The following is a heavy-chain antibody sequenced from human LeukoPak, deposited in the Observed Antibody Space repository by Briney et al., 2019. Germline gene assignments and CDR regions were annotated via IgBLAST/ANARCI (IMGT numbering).Heavy chain of an antibody. CDR1: GYTPTELS. J-gene: IGHJ4*02. V-gene: IGHV1-24*01. CDR3: ARVMSAGNWNYVSYFDY. CDR2: FDPKDGDT. D-gene: IGHD1-7*01. Sequence: ASVKVSCKVSGYTPTELSVHWVRQAPGKGLEWMGNFDPKDGDTIYAQRFQGRVTITADKSTSTAYMELSSLRSEDTAVYYCARVMSAGNWNYVSYFDYWGQGTLVTVSS.